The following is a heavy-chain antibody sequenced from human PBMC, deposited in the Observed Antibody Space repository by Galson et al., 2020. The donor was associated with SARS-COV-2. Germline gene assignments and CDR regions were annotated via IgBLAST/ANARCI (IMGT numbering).Heavy chain of an antibody. V-gene: IGHV3-33*06. CDR2: IWYDGSNK. D-gene: IGHD6-6*01. CDR3: AKDFGVGPTINSRSGYFDL. CDR1: GFTFSSYG. J-gene: IGHJ2*01. Sequence: GESLKISCAASGFTFSSYGMHWVRQAPGKGLEWVAVIWYDGSNKYYADSVKGRFTISRDNSKNTLYLQMNSLRAEDTAVYYCAKDFGVGPTINSRSGYFDLWGRGTLVTVSS.